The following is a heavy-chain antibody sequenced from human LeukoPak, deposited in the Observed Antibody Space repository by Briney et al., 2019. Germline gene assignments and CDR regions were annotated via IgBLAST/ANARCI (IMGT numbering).Heavy chain of an antibody. CDR2: INPRGAST. CDR1: GYTFTRYY. V-gene: IGHV1-46*01. D-gene: IGHD1-20*01. Sequence: ASVKVSCKASGYTFTRYYIHWVRQAPGQGLEWLGIINPRGASTSYAQRFQGRVTMTRDTSTSTVYMELSSLRSEDTAVYYCARDPRDLSGTQGYYFDYWGQGFLVTVSS. J-gene: IGHJ4*02. CDR3: ARDPRDLSGTQGYYFDY.